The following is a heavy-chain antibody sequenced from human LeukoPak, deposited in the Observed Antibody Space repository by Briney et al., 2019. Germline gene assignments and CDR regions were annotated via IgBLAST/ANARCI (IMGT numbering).Heavy chain of an antibody. CDR1: GFTFSSYG. D-gene: IGHD6-19*01. J-gene: IGHJ4*02. CDR3: AKDGIAVAGFDY. Sequence: GGSLRLSCAASGFTFSSYGMSWVRQAPGKGLEWVSAISGSDGSTYYADSVKGRFTISRDNSKNTLYLQMNSLRAEDTAVYYCAKDGIAVAGFDYWGQGTLVTVFS. CDR2: ISGSDGST. V-gene: IGHV3-23*01.